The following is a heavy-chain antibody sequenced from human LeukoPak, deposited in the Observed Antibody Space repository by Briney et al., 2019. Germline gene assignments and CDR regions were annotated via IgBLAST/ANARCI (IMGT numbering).Heavy chain of an antibody. CDR2: ISSSSNYI. CDR3: ANHAPGTTWINY. V-gene: IGHV3-21*04. Sequence: GGSLRLSCAASGFTFSSYSMNWVRQAPGKGLEWVSSISSSSNYIYYADSVKGRFTISRDNSKNTLYLQMNSLRAEDTAVYYCANHAPGTTWINYWGQGTLVTVSS. D-gene: IGHD1-7*01. J-gene: IGHJ4*02. CDR1: GFTFSSYS.